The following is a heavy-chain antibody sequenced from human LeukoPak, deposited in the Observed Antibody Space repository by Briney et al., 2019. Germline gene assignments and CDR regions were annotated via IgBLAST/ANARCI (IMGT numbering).Heavy chain of an antibody. CDR3: ARNYGD. D-gene: IGHD4-17*01. CDR2: INPNSGGA. V-gene: IGHV1-2*06. CDR1: GYTFTGYC. Sequence: GASVKVSCKASGYTFTGYCVHGVRQAHGQGLEWMGRINPNSGGADFAQKFQGRVTMTRDTSISTAYMELSRLRSDDTAVYYCARNYGDWGQGTLVTVSS. J-gene: IGHJ4*02.